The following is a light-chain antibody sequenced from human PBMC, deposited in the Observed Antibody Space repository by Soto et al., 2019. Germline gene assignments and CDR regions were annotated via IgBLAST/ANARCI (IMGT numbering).Light chain of an antibody. V-gene: IGLV2-14*01. CDR3: SSYTSSSTLV. J-gene: IGLJ1*01. CDR2: EVS. Sequence: QSVLTQPASVSGSPGQSITISCTGTSSDIGTYNFVSWYQQHPGKVPKLIIYEVSSRPSEISDRFSGSKSGDTASLTISGLQAEDEADYYCSSYTSSSTLVFGTGTKVTVL. CDR1: SSDIGTYNF.